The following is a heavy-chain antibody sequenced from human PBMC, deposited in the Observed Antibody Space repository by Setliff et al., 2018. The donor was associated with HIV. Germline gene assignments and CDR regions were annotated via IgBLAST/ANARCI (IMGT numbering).Heavy chain of an antibody. D-gene: IGHD6-13*01. V-gene: IGHV4-38-2*02. Sequence: SETLSLTCAVSGYSISNDYYWGWIRQPPGKGLEWIGSISYRGRTYYNPSLRSRVTLSVDTSENQFSLTVNSVTAADTAMYFCARDEGRATGSWWDQSASWYLDYWGHGILVTVSS. CDR1: GYSISNDYY. CDR3: ARDEGRATGSWWDQSASWYLDY. J-gene: IGHJ4*01. CDR2: ISYRGRT.